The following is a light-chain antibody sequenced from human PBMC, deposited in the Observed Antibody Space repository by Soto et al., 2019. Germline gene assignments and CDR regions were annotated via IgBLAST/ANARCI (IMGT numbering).Light chain of an antibody. J-gene: IGKJ4*01. CDR2: DSS. Sequence: ILLTQSPGTLSLFPGEIKRTYLAWFQQKPGQAPRLPIYDSSSRATGIPDRFSGSGSGTDFTLTISRLEPEDFAVYYCQQYGNTHLTFGGGTKVDIK. V-gene: IGKV3-20*01. CDR3: QQYGNTHLT. CDR1: KRTY.